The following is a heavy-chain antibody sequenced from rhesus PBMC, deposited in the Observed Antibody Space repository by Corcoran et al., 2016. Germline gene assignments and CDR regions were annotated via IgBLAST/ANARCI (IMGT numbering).Heavy chain of an antibody. CDR2: SNPVAVVT. J-gene: IGHJ4*01. CDR1: GHTFTDYY. CDR3: ARDRYSGSWNFGY. V-gene: IGHV1-138*01. D-gene: IGHD6-25*01. Sequence: QVQLVQSGAEVKKPGSSAKVSCKASGHTFTDYYIHWGRQAPGQGLEWMGNSNPVAVVTNFAPLLQGRVTVPRDPSTSTAFLELSSLRSEDTAVYYCARDRYSGSWNFGYWGQGVLVPVSS.